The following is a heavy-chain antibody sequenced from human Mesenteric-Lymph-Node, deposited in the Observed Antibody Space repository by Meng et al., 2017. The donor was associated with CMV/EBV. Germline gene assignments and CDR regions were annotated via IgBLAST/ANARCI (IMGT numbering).Heavy chain of an antibody. CDR2: INSDGSST. CDR1: GFTFSSYW. V-gene: IGHV3-74*01. Sequence: GESLKISCAASGFTFSSYWMHWVRQAPGKGLVWVSRINSDGSSTSYADSVKGRFTISRDNAKNTLYLQMNSLRAEDTAVYYCARGSSGPKTYYYYGMDVWGQGTTVTVSS. CDR3: ARGSSGPKTYYYYGMDV. J-gene: IGHJ6*02. D-gene: IGHD2-8*02.